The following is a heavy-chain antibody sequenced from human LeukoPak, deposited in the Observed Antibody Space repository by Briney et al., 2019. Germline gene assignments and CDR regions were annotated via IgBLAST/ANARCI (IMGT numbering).Heavy chain of an antibody. CDR2: ISYSGTT. CDR1: GGSISSFY. V-gene: IGHV4-59*01. CDR3: ARDKGLPQAFDI. Sequence: SETLSLTCTVSGGSISSFYWSWIRQPPGKGLEYIGYISYSGTTSYNPSLKSRVTISVDTSKNQFSLKLTSVTAAGTAVYYCARDKGLPQAFDIWGQGTMVTVSS. J-gene: IGHJ3*02. D-gene: IGHD5/OR15-5a*01.